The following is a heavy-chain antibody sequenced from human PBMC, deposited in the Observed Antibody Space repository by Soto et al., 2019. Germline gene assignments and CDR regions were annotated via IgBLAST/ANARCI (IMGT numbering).Heavy chain of an antibody. V-gene: IGHV1-69*13. D-gene: IGHD6-6*01. Sequence: ASVKVSCKASGGIFSSYAISWLRQAPGQGLEWMGAVIPILGQAYYAQDLQDRVSITADESTRTTYMELSRLRSEDTAVYFCARVGGIGAPPGTDYWGQGTLVTVSS. CDR3: ARVGGIGAPPGTDY. CDR1: GGIFSSYA. CDR2: VIPILGQA. J-gene: IGHJ4*02.